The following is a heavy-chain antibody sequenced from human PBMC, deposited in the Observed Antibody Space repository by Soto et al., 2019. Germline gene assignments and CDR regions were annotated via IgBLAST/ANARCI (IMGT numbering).Heavy chain of an antibody. Sequence: QVQLVQSGAEVKKPGASVKVSCKASGYTFSRYGISWVRQAPGQGLEWMGWSSDDNGKIEYAQKIQGRVTMTTDTSTSTADMELRSLRSDDTAVYYCARGRSGIHSDWFDPWGQGTLVTVSS. V-gene: IGHV1-18*04. D-gene: IGHD1-26*01. CDR1: GYTFSRYG. CDR2: SSDDNGKI. J-gene: IGHJ5*02. CDR3: ARGRSGIHSDWFDP.